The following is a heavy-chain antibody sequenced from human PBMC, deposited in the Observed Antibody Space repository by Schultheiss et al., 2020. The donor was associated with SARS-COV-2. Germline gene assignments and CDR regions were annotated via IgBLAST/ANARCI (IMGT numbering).Heavy chain of an antibody. CDR1: GFTFSSYW. J-gene: IGHJ6*02. CDR3: ARDIDAARILIYYYGMDV. Sequence: GGSLRLSCAASGFTFSSYWMHWVRQAPGKGLVWVSRINSDGSITSYADSVKGRFTISRDNSKNTLYLQMNSLRAEDTAVYYCARDIDAARILIYYYGMDVWGQGTTVTVSS. V-gene: IGHV3-74*01. D-gene: IGHD6-6*01. CDR2: INSDGSIT.